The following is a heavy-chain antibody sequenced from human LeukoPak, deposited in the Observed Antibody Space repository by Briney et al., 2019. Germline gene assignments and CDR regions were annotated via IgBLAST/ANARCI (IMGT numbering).Heavy chain of an antibody. CDR2: ISGSGGST. CDR3: AKAATVTKYNWFDP. CDR1: GFTFSSYA. Sequence: QSGGSLRLSCAASGFTFSSYAMSWVRQAPGKGVEWVSAISGSGGSTYYADSVKGRFTISRDNSKNTLYLQMNSLRAEDTAVYYCAKAATVTKYNWFDPWGQGTLVTVSS. V-gene: IGHV3-23*01. J-gene: IGHJ5*02. D-gene: IGHD4-11*01.